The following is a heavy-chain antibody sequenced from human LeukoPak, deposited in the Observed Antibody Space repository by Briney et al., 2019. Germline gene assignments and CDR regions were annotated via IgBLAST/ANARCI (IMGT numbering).Heavy chain of an antibody. V-gene: IGHV4-61*02. D-gene: IGHD6-19*01. CDR2: IYTSGNT. CDR3: ARGSIAVAGTVWFDP. J-gene: IGHJ5*02. Sequence: QPSQTLSLACTVSGGSISSGSYYWSWIRQPAGKGLEWIGRIYTSGNTNYNPSLKSRVTMSVDTSKNQFSLKLSSVTAADTAVYYCARGSIAVAGTVWFDPWGQGTLVTVSS. CDR1: GGSISSGSYY.